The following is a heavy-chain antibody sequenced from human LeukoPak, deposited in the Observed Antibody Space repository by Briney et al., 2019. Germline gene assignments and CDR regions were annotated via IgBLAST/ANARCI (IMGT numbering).Heavy chain of an antibody. J-gene: IGHJ4*02. D-gene: IGHD4-17*01. CDR1: GCTFSSYA. CDR3: AREGVITTVTTGPFDY. Sequence: GASVKVSCKASGCTFSSYAISWVRQAPEQGLEWMGGSIPIFGTANYAQKFQGRVTITADESTSTAYMVLSSLRAEDTAVYYCAREGVITTVTTGPFDYWGQGTLVTVSS. CDR2: SIPIFGTA. V-gene: IGHV1-69*13.